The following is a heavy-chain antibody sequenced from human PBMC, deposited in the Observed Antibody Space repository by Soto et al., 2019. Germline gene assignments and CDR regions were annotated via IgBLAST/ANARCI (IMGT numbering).Heavy chain of an antibody. V-gene: IGHV4-34*01. CDR1: GESFSNHY. D-gene: IGHD3-22*01. Sequence: SETLSLTCAVYGESFSNHYWTWIRQSPGKGLEWVGEINYSGSTRYNWSLGSRVTISVDTSKNQFSLMVTSVTAEDTAVYYCARGVVYRDVGLAYGMDVWGQGNTVTVSS. CDR2: INYSGST. J-gene: IGHJ6*02. CDR3: ARGVVYRDVGLAYGMDV.